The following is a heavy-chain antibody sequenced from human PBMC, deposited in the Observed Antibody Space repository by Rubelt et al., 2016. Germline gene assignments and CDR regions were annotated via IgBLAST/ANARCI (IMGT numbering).Heavy chain of an antibody. CDR3: AIYDFWSGYYLDY. V-gene: IGHV5-10-1*03. Sequence: EVQLVQSGAEVKKPGESLRISCKGSGYSFTSYWISWVRQMPGKGLEWMGRIDPSASYTNYSQSFQGNVTISAYKSISTAYLQWSSLKASDTAMYYCAIYDFWSGYYLDYWGQGTLVTVSS. D-gene: IGHD3-3*01. J-gene: IGHJ4*02. CDR2: IDPSASYT. CDR1: GYSFTSYW.